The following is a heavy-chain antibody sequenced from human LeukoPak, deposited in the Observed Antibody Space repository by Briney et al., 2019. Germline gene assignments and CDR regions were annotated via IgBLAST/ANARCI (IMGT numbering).Heavy chain of an antibody. V-gene: IGHV4-39*07. D-gene: IGHD3-22*01. Sequence: SETLSLTCTVSGGSISSTIYYWGWIRQPPGKGLEWIGSIYYSGSTYYNPSLKSRVTISVDTSKNQFSLKLSSVAAADTAVYYCAAEGYYDNSGLGTAIDYWGQGTLVTVSS. CDR3: AAEGYYDNSGLGTAIDY. J-gene: IGHJ4*02. CDR1: GGSISSTIYY. CDR2: IYYSGST.